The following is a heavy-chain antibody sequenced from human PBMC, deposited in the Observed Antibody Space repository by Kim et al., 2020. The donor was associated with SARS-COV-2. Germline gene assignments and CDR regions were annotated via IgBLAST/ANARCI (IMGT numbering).Heavy chain of an antibody. Sequence: SETLSLTCTVSGGSMSSYYWSWIRQPPGKGLEWIGYISYSGNTNSNPSLKGRVTISVDTSKNQFSLNLRSVTAGDTAIYYCAKCYWGDTGPFDYWGQGTLVTVSS. CDR2: ISYSGNT. J-gene: IGHJ4*02. D-gene: IGHD7-27*01. V-gene: IGHV4-59*08. CDR3: AKCYWGDTGPFDY. CDR1: GGSMSSYY.